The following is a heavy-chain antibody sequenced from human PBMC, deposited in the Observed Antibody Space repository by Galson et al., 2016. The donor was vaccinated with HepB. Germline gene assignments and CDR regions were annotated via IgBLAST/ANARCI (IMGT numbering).Heavy chain of an antibody. V-gene: IGHV6-1*01. CDR1: GDSVSSNSAA. CDR2: TYYRSKWYN. CDR3: LEQRKGAPYGMDV. D-gene: IGHD1/OR15-1a*01. Sequence: CAISGDSVSSNSAAWNWIRQSPSRGLEWLGRTYYRSKWYNDCAVSVKSRIIVNPDTSKNQFSLQLNSVTPEDTAVYYCLEQRKGAPYGMDVWGQGTTVTDAS. J-gene: IGHJ6*02.